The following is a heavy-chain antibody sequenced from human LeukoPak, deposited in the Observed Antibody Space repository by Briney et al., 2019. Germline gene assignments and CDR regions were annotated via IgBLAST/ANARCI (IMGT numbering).Heavy chain of an antibody. D-gene: IGHD3-3*01. J-gene: IGHJ3*02. V-gene: IGHV4-39*01. CDR2: IYYSGST. CDR1: GGSISSSSYY. Sequence: SETLSLTCTVSGGSISSSSYYWGWIRQPPGKGLGWIGSIYYSGSTYYNPSLKSRVTISVDTSKNQFSLKLSSVTAADTAVYYCARQGGRITIFGVVIFGAFDIWGQGTMVTVSS. CDR3: ARQGGRITIFGVVIFGAFDI.